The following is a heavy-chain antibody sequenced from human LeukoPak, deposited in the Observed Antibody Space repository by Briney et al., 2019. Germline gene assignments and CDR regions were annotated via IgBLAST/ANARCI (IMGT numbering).Heavy chain of an antibody. CDR2: IIPIFGTA. CDR1: GGTFSIYA. J-gene: IGHJ4*02. D-gene: IGHD6-19*01. CDR3: ARSTGAVGFDY. V-gene: IGHV1-69*06. Sequence: GASVTVSCKASGGTFSIYAISWVRQAPGQGLEWMGGIIPIFGTANYAQKFQGRVTITADKSTSTAYMELSSLRSEDTAVYYCARSTGAVGFDYWGQGTLVTVSS.